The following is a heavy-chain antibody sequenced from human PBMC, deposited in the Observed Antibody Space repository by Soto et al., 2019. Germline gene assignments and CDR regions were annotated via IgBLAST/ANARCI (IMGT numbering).Heavy chain of an antibody. CDR1: GGSISSXXXX. Sequence: SETLSLTXTVSGGSISSXXXXXXXIRQHPGKGLEXXWSFYYSGPRTYNPSLRIRVTISVDTSKNQFSLKLSSVTAADTXVYYXAXENNTXXXXXXFDYWGQGTLVTVSS. V-gene: IGHV4-31*03. CDR3: AXENNTXXXXXXFDY. CDR2: FYYSGPR. J-gene: IGHJ4*02.